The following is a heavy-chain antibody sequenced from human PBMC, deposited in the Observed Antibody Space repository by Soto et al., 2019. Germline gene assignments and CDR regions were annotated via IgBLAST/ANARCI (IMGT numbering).Heavy chain of an antibody. CDR2: VSFDGSNK. D-gene: IGHD6-13*01. V-gene: IGHV3-30-3*01. CDR3: ARDQTGITTAGGGRIDR. J-gene: IGHJ5*02. Sequence: QVQLVESGGGVVQPGRSLRLSCAASGFTFSTHAMHWVRQAPGKGLECVAIVSFDGSNKYYADSVKGRFTISRDNSKNTLYLQRSGLTPEDTALYYCARDQTGITTAGGGRIDRWGQGTLVTVSS. CDR1: GFTFSTHA.